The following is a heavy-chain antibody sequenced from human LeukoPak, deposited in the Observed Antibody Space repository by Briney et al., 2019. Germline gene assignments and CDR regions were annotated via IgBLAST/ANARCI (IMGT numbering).Heavy chain of an antibody. J-gene: IGHJ6*02. Sequence: PSETLSLTCTVSGGSISRGDYYWSWIRQPPGKGLEWNGYIYYSGSTYYNPSLKSRVTISVDTSKNQFSLKLSSVTAADTAVYYCARGVVVVPAVYYYGMDVWGQGTTVTVSS. D-gene: IGHD2-2*01. CDR1: GGSISRGDYY. CDR3: ARGVVVVPAVYYYGMDV. V-gene: IGHV4-30-4*01. CDR2: IYYSGST.